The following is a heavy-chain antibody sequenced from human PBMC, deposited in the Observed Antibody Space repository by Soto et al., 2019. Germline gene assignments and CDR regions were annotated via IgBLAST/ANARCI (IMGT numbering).Heavy chain of an antibody. V-gene: IGHV1-69*08. J-gene: IGHJ6*02. CDR2: IIPILGIA. Sequence: QVQLVQSGAEVKKPGSSVKVSCKASGGTFSSYTISWVRQAPGQGLEWMGRIIPILGIANYAQKFQGRVTITADKSTSTAYMELSSLRSEDTAVYYCARDSSIAVAGPYYYGMDVWGQGTTVTVSS. CDR1: GGTFSSYT. D-gene: IGHD6-19*01. CDR3: ARDSSIAVAGPYYYGMDV.